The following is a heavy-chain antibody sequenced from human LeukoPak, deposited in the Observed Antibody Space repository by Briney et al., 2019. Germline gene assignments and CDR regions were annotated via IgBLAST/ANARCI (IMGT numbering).Heavy chain of an antibody. Sequence: PGGSLRLSCAASGFTFNAYAMHWVRQAPDKGLEWVAVISYDGSSKYFTDSVKGRFSISRDNSKNTLYLQMNTLRPGDTAVYYRARGHYVGTTWFDPWGQGTLVTVSS. D-gene: IGHD3-10*02. CDR2: ISYDGSSK. J-gene: IGHJ5*02. V-gene: IGHV3-30-3*01. CDR3: ARGHYVGTTWFDP. CDR1: GFTFNAYA.